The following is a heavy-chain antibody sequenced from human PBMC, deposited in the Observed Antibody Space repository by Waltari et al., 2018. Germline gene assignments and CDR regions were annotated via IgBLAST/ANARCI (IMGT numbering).Heavy chain of an antibody. J-gene: IGHJ4*02. Sequence: EVQLLESGGDLVQPGGSLSLSCAASGITFSNYAITWVRLAPGTGLEWVSAITVGDDTYYADSVKGRFTISRDTSKDTVYLQMNGLRADDTAVYYCATPFYNWDDPLHSWGPGTLVTVSS. CDR3: ATPFYNWDDPLHS. V-gene: IGHV3-23*01. D-gene: IGHD1-20*01. CDR1: GITFSNYA. CDR2: ITVGDDT.